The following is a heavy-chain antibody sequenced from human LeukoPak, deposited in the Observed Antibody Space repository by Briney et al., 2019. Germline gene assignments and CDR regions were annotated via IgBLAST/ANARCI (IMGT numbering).Heavy chain of an antibody. CDR1: GYTFTGYY. D-gene: IGHD1-26*01. CDR2: INPNSGGT. CDR3: AREAYSGSPGAFDI. V-gene: IGHV1-2*02. Sequence: ASVKVSCKASGYTFTGYYMHWVRQAPGQGLEWMGWINPNSGGTNYAQKFQGRVTMTRDTSISTAYMELSRLRSDDTAVYYCAREAYSGSPGAFDIWGQGTMVTVSS. J-gene: IGHJ3*02.